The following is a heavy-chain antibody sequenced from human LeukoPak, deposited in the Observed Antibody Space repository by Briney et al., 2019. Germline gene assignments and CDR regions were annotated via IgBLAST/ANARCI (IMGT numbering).Heavy chain of an antibody. D-gene: IGHD5-18*01. J-gene: IGHJ4*02. V-gene: IGHV3-30*02. CDR3: AKDGPPDTAMVLDY. Sequence: GGSLRLSCAASGFTFSSYGMHWVRQAPGKGLDWVAFIHHDGSNKYYADSVKGRFTISRDNSKNTLYLQMNSLRAEDTAVYYCAKDGPPDTAMVLDYWGQGTLVTVSS. CDR2: IHHDGSNK. CDR1: GFTFSSYG.